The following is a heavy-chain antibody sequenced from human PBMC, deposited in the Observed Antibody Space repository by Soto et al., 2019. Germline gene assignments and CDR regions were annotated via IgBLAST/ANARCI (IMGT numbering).Heavy chain of an antibody. Sequence: QVQLQESGPGLVKPSQTLSLTCTVSGGSISSGDYYWSWIRQPPGKGLEWIGYIYYSGSTYYNPSLKSRVTISVDTSKNQFSLKLSSVTAADTAVYYCARDSVVRVHYYYYGMDVWGQGTTVTVSS. V-gene: IGHV4-30-4*01. CDR1: GGSISSGDYY. CDR3: ARDSVVRVHYYYYGMDV. J-gene: IGHJ6*02. D-gene: IGHD2-15*01. CDR2: IYYSGST.